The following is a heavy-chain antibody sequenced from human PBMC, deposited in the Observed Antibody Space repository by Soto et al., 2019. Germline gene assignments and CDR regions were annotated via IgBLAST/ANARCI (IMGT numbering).Heavy chain of an antibody. Sequence: GGSLRLSCAASGFTFSCYAMSWLRQAPGKGLEWVSAISGSGGSTYYADSVKGRFTISRDNSKNTLYLQMNSLRAEDTAVYYCAKDLNDYSNYDGNWFDPWGQGTLVTVSS. CDR2: ISGSGGST. D-gene: IGHD4-4*01. CDR3: AKDLNDYSNYDGNWFDP. J-gene: IGHJ5*02. CDR1: GFTFSCYA. V-gene: IGHV3-23*01.